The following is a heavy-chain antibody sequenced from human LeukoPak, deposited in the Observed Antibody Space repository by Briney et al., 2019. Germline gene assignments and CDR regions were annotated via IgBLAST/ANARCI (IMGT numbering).Heavy chain of an antibody. Sequence: PSETLSLTCTVSGGSISSYYWSWIRQPPGKGLEWIGYIYYSGSTNYNPSFKSRVTISVDTSKNQFSLKLSSVTAADTAVYYCARSGRGYSGYDWSYYYMDVWGKGTTVTVSS. CDR2: IYYSGST. D-gene: IGHD5-12*01. CDR1: GGSISSYY. V-gene: IGHV4-59*01. J-gene: IGHJ6*03. CDR3: ARSGRGYSGYDWSYYYMDV.